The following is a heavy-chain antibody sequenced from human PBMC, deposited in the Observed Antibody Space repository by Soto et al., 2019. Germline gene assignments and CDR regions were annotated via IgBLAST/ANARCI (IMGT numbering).Heavy chain of an antibody. CDR2: ISSSGTFK. D-gene: IGHD2-15*01. Sequence: PGGSLRLSCEASGFIFTTNSMNWVRQVPGKGLQWLSSISSSGTFKPYGDSVKGRFTISRDNAKNSLFLQMNNLSGEDTGLYYCARDPPHGGTSSWDADSWGPGTLVTVS. CDR3: ARDPPHGGTSSWDADS. J-gene: IGHJ4*02. CDR1: GFIFTTNS. V-gene: IGHV3-21*01.